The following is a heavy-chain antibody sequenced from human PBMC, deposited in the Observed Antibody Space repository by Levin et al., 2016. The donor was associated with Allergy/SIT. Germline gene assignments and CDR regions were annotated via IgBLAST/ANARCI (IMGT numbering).Heavy chain of an antibody. CDR2: ISAYNGNT. CDR3: ARDRALEGYDFINYYYYYYMDV. CDR1: GYTFTSYG. D-gene: IGHD5-12*01. J-gene: IGHJ6*03. Sequence: ASVKVSCKASGYTFTSYGIGWVRQAPGQGLEWMGWISAYNGNTNYAQKLQGRVTMTTDTSTSTAYMELRSLRSDDTAVYYCARDRALEGYDFINYYYYYYMDVWGKGTTVTVSS. V-gene: IGHV1-18*04.